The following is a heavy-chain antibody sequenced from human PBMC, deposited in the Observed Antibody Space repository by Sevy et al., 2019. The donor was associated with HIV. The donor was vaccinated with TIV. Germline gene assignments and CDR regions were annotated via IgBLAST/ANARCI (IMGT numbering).Heavy chain of an antibody. CDR2: ISGSGGST. D-gene: IGHD6-25*01. V-gene: IGHV3-23*01. J-gene: IGHJ4*02. CDR3: AKSSFLPAAGNAYYFDY. Sequence: GGSLRLSCAASGFTFSNYAMSWVRQAPGKGLQWVSVISGSGGSTDYADSVKGRFTISRDNARNSLYLEMKSLRAEDTALYYCAKSSFLPAAGNAYYFDYWGQGTLVTVSS. CDR1: GFTFSNYA.